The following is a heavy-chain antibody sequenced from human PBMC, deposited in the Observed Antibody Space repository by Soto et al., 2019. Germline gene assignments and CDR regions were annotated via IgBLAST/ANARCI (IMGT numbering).Heavy chain of an antibody. CDR3: ATGVVVAAINWFER. V-gene: IGHV4-39*01. D-gene: IGHD2-15*01. Sequence: SETLSLTCTVSGGSISSSSYYWGWIRQPPGKGLEWIGSIYYSGSTYYNPSLKSRVTISVDTSKNQFSLKLSSVTAAATAVSYLATGVVVAAINWFERWG. J-gene: IGHJ5*02. CDR1: GGSISSSSYY. CDR2: IYYSGST.